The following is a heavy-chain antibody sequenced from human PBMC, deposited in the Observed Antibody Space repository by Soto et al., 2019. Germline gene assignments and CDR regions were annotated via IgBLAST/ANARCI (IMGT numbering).Heavy chain of an antibody. CDR1: GYTFTSYY. Sequence: GASVKVSCKASGYTFTSYYMHWVRQAPGQGLEWMGIINPSGGSTSYAQKFQGRVTMTRDTSTSTVYMELSSLRSEDTAVYYCARDHTPVRYCSGGSCDYYYYDMDVWGQGTTVTGSS. J-gene: IGHJ6*02. CDR3: ARDHTPVRYCSGGSCDYYYYDMDV. D-gene: IGHD2-15*01. V-gene: IGHV1-46*01. CDR2: INPSGGST.